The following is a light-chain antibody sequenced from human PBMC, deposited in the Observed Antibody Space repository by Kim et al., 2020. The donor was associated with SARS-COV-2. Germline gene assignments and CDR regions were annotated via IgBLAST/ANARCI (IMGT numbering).Light chain of an antibody. CDR3: QQYANLPIT. Sequence: ASVGDRVTITCQAIQDITNYLNWYQQKPGKTPKLLIYDVSNLERGVPSRFSGAGFGTNFTFTISSLHPEDAATYFCQQYANLPITFGQGTRLEIK. J-gene: IGKJ5*01. V-gene: IGKV1-33*01. CDR2: DVS. CDR1: QDITNY.